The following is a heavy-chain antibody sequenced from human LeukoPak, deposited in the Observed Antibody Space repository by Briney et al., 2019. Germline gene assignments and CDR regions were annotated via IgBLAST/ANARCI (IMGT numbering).Heavy chain of an antibody. J-gene: IGHJ5*02. CDR2: INPNSGGT. CDR1: GYTFTCYY. V-gene: IGHV1-2*02. D-gene: IGHD6-13*01. Sequence: ASVKVSFKASGYTFTCYYMHWVRQAPGQGLEWMGWINPNSGGTNYAQKFQGRVTMTRDTSISTAYMELSRLRSDDTAVYYCARETSPTWYSSSPQGWFDPWGQGTLVSVSS. CDR3: ARETSPTWYSSSPQGWFDP.